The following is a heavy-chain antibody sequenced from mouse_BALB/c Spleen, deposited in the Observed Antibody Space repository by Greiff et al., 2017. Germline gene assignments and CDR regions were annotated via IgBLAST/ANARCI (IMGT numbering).Heavy chain of an antibody. J-gene: IGHJ2*01. CDR1: GFTFSSYT. CDR2: ISSVSSTI. Sequence: EVKLVESGGGLVQPGGSLKLSCAASGFTFSSYTMSWVRQTPEKRLEWVAYISSVSSTIYYADTVKGRFTISRDNPKNTLFLQMTSLRSEDTAMYYCARDFDYWGQGTTLTVSS. V-gene: IGHV5-17*02. CDR3: ARDFDY.